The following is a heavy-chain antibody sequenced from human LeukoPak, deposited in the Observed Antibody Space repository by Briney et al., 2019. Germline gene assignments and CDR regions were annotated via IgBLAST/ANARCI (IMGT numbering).Heavy chain of an antibody. Sequence: GGSLRLSCAASGFVFSSSWMSWLRQAPGKGLEWVANIDQDGSEKYYVDSVRGRFTIFRDNAKNSLYLQMNSLGVEDTAVYFCAREHYFYYMDGWGKGTTVTVSS. CDR2: IDQDGSEK. CDR1: GFVFSSSW. J-gene: IGHJ6*03. V-gene: IGHV3-7*01. CDR3: AREHYFYYMDG.